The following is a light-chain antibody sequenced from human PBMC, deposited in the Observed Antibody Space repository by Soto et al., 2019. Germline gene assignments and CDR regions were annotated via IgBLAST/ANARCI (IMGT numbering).Light chain of an antibody. CDR3: QQFNKWPIT. CDR2: GAS. CDR1: QSVSSN. Sequence: EIVMTQSPATLSVSPGERATLSCRASQSVSSNLAWYQQKPGQAPRLLIYGASTRATGIPARFSGSGSGTEFTLTVSSLQSEDFAVYYCQQFNKWPITLGQGTRLEIK. V-gene: IGKV3-15*01. J-gene: IGKJ5*01.